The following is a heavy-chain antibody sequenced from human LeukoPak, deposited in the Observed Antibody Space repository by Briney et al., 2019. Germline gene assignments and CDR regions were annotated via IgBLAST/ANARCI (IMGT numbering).Heavy chain of an antibody. CDR1: GYTLTSLC. CDR3: ATDKRDFYDSGRLGFDP. V-gene: IGHV1-18*01. D-gene: IGHD3-10*01. Sequence: ASVKVSFKASGYTLTSLCINWVRQAPGKRVWGMGWINPYNGNTKLGQKFQGRVTMPTDTSTSTGYMWLRSLRSDDTAVYYCATDKRDFYDSGRLGFDPWGQGTLVTVSS. J-gene: IGHJ5*02. CDR2: INPYNGNT.